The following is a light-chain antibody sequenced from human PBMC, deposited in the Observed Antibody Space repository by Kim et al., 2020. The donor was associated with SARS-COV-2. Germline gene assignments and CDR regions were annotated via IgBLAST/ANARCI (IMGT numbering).Light chain of an antibody. J-gene: IGLJ3*02. V-gene: IGLV2-14*04. CDR3: CSTSGSLNEV. Sequence: GQSITICCAGTSSDVGNSNIVSWYQQHPGEAPKLMIYDVRKRPSGVSARFSGSKSGNMASLTVSGLQTEDEADYYCCSTSGSLNEVFGGGTKLTVL. CDR1: SSDVGNSNI. CDR2: DVR.